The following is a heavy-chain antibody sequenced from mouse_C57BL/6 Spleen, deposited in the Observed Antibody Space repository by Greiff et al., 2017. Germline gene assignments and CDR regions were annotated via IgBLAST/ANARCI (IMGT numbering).Heavy chain of an antibody. V-gene: IGHV1-78*01. Sequence: VQLQQSDAELVKPGASVKLSCKASGYTFTGHTIHWMKQRPEQGLEWIGDIYPCDGSTKYNEKFKGKATLTADKSSSTAYMQLISLTSEDSAVXFYERAGGYDMDYWGQGTTVTVSS. CDR1: GYTFTGHT. J-gene: IGHJ4*01. CDR3: ERAGGYDMDY. CDR2: IYPCDGST.